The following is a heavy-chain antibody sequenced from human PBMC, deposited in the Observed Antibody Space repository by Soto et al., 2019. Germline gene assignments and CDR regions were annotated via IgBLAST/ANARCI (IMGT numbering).Heavy chain of an antibody. CDR3: VRDGTKTLRDWFDP. V-gene: IGHV6-1*01. Sequence: SQTLSLTCAISGDSVSSYSAAWNWIRQSPSGGLEWLGRTYYRSRFFSDYAESAKSRIIINPDTSKNQFSLRLRSVTAADTAVYYCVRDGTKTLRDWFDPWGQGISVTVSS. CDR2: TYYRSRFFS. J-gene: IGHJ5*02. CDR1: GDSVSSYSAA. D-gene: IGHD1-1*01.